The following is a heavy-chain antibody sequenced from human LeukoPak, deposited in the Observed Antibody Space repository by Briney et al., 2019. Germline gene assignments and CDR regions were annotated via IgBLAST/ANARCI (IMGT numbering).Heavy chain of an antibody. CDR3: ARRMPRSITMVRGATTNWFDP. Sequence: GASVKVSCKASGYTFTGYYMHWVRQAPGQGLEWMGWINPNSGGTNYAQKFQGRVTMTRDTSISTAYMELSRLRSDDTAVYYCARRMPRSITMVRGATTNWFDPWGQGTLVTVSS. D-gene: IGHD3-10*01. CDR2: INPNSGGT. V-gene: IGHV1-2*02. CDR1: GYTFTGYY. J-gene: IGHJ5*02.